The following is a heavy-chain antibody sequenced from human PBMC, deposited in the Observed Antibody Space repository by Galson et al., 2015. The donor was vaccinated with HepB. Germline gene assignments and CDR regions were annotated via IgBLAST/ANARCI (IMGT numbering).Heavy chain of an antibody. CDR2: INHSGST. J-gene: IGHJ4*02. D-gene: IGHD5-18*01. Sequence: ETLSLTCAVYGGSFSGYYWSWIRQPPGKGLEWIGEINHSGSTNYNPSLKSRVTISVDTSKNQFSLKLSSVTAADTAVYYCARLNTAMLSPNPIFDYWGQGTLVTVSS. V-gene: IGHV4-34*01. CDR3: ARLNTAMLSPNPIFDY. CDR1: GGSFSGYY.